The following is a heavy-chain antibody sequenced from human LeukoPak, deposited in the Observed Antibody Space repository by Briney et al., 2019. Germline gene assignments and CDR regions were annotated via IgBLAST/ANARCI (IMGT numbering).Heavy chain of an antibody. V-gene: IGHV3-21*01. CDR1: GFTFSKYS. CDR2: ISTSSTYI. Sequence: GGSLRLSCAASGFTFSKYSMNWVRQAPGKGLEWFSSISTSSTYIYYADSMKGRFTVSRDNAKKSLYLQMSSLRAEDTAVYYCARAKTSGSYLYDYWGQGTLVTVSS. CDR3: ARAKTSGSYLYDY. D-gene: IGHD1-26*01. J-gene: IGHJ4*02.